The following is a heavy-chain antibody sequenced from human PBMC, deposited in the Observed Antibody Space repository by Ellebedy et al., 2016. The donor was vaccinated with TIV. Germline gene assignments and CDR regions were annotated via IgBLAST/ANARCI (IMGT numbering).Heavy chain of an antibody. Sequence: GGSLRLXXAASGFTFSSYAMSWVRQAPGKGLEWVSAISCSGGSTYYADSVKGRFTISRDNSKNTLYLQMNSLRAEDTAVYYCARDLEGIAAAEYYYYGMDVWGQGTTVTVSS. J-gene: IGHJ6*02. CDR2: ISCSGGST. D-gene: IGHD6-13*01. CDR1: GFTFSSYA. CDR3: ARDLEGIAAAEYYYYGMDV. V-gene: IGHV3-23*01.